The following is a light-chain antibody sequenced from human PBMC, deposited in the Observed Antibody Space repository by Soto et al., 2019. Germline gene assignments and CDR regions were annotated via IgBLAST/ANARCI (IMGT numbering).Light chain of an antibody. CDR2: LGS. CDR1: QSLLHSNGYNY. Sequence: DIVITQSPLSLPFNPLEPACISCRSSQSLLHSNGYNYLDWYLQKLGQSPQLLIYLGSNRASGVPDRFSGSGSGTDFTLKISRVEAEDVGFYYCMQGIQTAWTFGQGTKVDI. CDR3: MQGIQTAWT. J-gene: IGKJ1*01. V-gene: IGKV2-28*01.